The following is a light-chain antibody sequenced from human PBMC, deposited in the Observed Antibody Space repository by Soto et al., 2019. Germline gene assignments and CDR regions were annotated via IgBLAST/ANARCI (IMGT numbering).Light chain of an antibody. CDR1: QSVSSN. J-gene: IGKJ1*01. V-gene: IGKV3-15*01. CDR2: GAF. CDR3: QQYNNWPPLT. Sequence: EIVMTQSPATLSVSPGERATLSCRASQSVSSNLAWYQQKPGQAPRLLIYGAFTRATGIPARFSGSGSGTEFTLTISSLQSEDFAVYYCQQYNNWPPLTFGQGTQVDIK.